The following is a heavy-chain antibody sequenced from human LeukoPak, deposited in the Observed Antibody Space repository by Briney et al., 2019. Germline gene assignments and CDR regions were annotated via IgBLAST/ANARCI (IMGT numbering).Heavy chain of an antibody. Sequence: GGSLRLSCAASGFTVSSNYMSWVRQAPGKGLEWVSVIYSGGSTYYADSVKGRFTISRDNSKNTLYLQMNSLRAVDTAVYYCATDGGNSVYFQHWGQGTLVTVSS. V-gene: IGHV3-53*01. CDR3: ATDGGNSVYFQH. D-gene: IGHD4-23*01. CDR2: IYSGGST. J-gene: IGHJ1*01. CDR1: GFTVSSNY.